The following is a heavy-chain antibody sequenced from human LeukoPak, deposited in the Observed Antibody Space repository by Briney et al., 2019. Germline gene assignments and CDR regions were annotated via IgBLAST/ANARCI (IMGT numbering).Heavy chain of an antibody. CDR3: ARVSGNGWFDP. D-gene: IGHD1-1*01. CDR1: GYTFTSYD. Sequence: GASVKVSCKASGYTFTSYDISWVRQAPGQGLEWMGGIIPIFGTANYAQKFQGRVTITADESTSTAYMELSSLRSEDTAVYYCARVSGNGWFDPWGQGTLVTVSS. J-gene: IGHJ5*02. CDR2: IIPIFGTA. V-gene: IGHV1-69*13.